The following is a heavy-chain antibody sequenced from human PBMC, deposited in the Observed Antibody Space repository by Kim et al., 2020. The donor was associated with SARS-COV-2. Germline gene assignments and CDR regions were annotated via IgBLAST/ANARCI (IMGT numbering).Heavy chain of an antibody. CDR1: GFTFGDYA. Sequence: GGSLRLSCAASGFTFGDYAMHWVRQAPGKGLEWVSGISWNSGSIGYADSVKGRFTISRDNAKNSRYLQMNSLRAEDTALYYCAKALGGSYVSDYWGQGTLVTVSS. CDR2: ISWNSGSI. J-gene: IGHJ4*02. CDR3: AKALGGSYVSDY. D-gene: IGHD1-26*01. V-gene: IGHV3-9*01.